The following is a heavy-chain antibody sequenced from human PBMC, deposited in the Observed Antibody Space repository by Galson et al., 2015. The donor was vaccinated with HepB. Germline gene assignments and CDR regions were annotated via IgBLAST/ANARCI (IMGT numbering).Heavy chain of an antibody. Sequence: SLRLSCATSGFIFKNHAMTWVRQAPGKGLEWVSSISGSGAFTYYADSVKGRFTISRDNSKNMVHLQMNSLRAEDTAFYYCAKDSVSGSYLPTYFDSWGQGTLVTVSP. V-gene: IGHV3-23*01. D-gene: IGHD1-26*01. J-gene: IGHJ4*02. CDR1: GFIFKNHA. CDR3: AKDSVSGSYLPTYFDS. CDR2: ISGSGAFT.